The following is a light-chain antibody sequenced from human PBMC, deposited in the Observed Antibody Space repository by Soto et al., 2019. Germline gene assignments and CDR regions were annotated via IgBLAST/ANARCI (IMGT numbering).Light chain of an antibody. V-gene: IGKV1-13*02. CDR3: QQFNSYPFT. Sequence: AIQLTQSPSSLSASVGDRVTITCRASQGISSALAWYQQKPGKAPKLLIYDASSLESGVPSRFSGSGFGTDFSRTFSSLQPEDFATYYCQQFNSYPFTCGQGTRLEIK. CDR2: DAS. CDR1: QGISSA. J-gene: IGKJ5*01.